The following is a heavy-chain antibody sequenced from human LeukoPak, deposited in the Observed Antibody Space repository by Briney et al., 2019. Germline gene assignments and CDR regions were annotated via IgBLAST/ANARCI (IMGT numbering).Heavy chain of an antibody. CDR1: GGSISSSSYY. CDR3: ARLWIRLRFLESGALDY. CDR2: IYYSGST. V-gene: IGHV4-39*01. J-gene: IGHJ4*02. D-gene: IGHD3-3*01. Sequence: SETLSLTCTVSGGSISSSSYYWGWIRQPPEKGLEWIGSIYYSGSTYYNPSLKSRVTISVDTSKNQFSLKLSSVTAADTAVYYCARLWIRLRFLESGALDYWGQGTLVTVSS.